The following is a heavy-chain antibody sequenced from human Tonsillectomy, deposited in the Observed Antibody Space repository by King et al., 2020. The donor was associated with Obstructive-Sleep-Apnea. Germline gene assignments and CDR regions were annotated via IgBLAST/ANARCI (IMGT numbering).Heavy chain of an antibody. V-gene: IGHV3-7*03. Sequence: VQLVQSGGVLVQPVGSLRLSCAASGFTFSDYLMSWVRQVPGKGLELVANIKYDGTEKYYLDSVKVRFTIAIANAKNTRYLQMHSLRAEDTAVYYCARSLMWSSSGSGDYWGQGTLVTVSS. CDR2: IKYDGTEK. CDR1: GFTFSDYL. CDR3: ARSLMWSSSGSGDY. J-gene: IGHJ4*02. D-gene: IGHD2-15*01.